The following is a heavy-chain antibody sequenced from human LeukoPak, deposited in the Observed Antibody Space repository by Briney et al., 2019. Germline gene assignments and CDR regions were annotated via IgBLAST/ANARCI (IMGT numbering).Heavy chain of an antibody. V-gene: IGHV3-20*04. CDR3: ARERCTVFGVLNYYMDV. Sequence: GGSLRLSCAASGFTFDDHGMSWVRQAPGKGLEWVSGISWNGGRKGYADSVKGRFSISRDNAMNSLYLQMNSLRAEDTALYYCARERCTVFGVLNYYMDVWGKGTTVTVSS. D-gene: IGHD3-3*01. J-gene: IGHJ6*03. CDR1: GFTFDDHG. CDR2: ISWNGGRK.